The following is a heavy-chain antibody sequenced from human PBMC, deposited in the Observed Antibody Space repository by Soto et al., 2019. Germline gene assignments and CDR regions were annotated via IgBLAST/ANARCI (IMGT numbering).Heavy chain of an antibody. V-gene: IGHV3-30-3*01. D-gene: IGHD3-22*01. CDR1: GFTFSSYA. CDR3: ARAYYAGGAFDI. Sequence: GGSLRLSCAASGFTFSSYAMHWVRQAPGKGLEWVAVISYDGSNKYYADSVKGRFTISRDNSKNTLYLQMNSLRAEDTAVYYCARAYYAGGAFDIWGQGTMVTVSS. CDR2: ISYDGSNK. J-gene: IGHJ3*02.